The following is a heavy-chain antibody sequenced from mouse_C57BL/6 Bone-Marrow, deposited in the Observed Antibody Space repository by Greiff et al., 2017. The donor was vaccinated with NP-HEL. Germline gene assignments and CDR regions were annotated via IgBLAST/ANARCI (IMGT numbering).Heavy chain of an antibody. CDR2: ISSGSSTI. CDR3: ASPSTTVPHWYFDV. J-gene: IGHJ1*03. Sequence: EVQLVESGGGLVKPGGSLKLSCAASGFTFTDYGMHWVRQAPENGLEWVAYISSGSSTIYYAYTVKGRFTISRDNAKNTLFLQMTSLRSEDTAMYYCASPSTTVPHWYFDVWGTGTTVTVSS. CDR1: GFTFTDYG. D-gene: IGHD1-1*01. V-gene: IGHV5-17*01.